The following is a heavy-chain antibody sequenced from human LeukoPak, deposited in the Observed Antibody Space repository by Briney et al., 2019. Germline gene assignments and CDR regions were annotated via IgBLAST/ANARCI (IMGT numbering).Heavy chain of an antibody. CDR2: IYYSGST. Sequence: SETLSLTCTVSGGSISSSSYYWGWIRQPPGKGLEWIGSIYYSGSTYYNPSLKSRVTISVDTSKNQFSLKLSSVTAADTAVYYCARGFDDFWSGYYPYYFDYWGQGTLVTVSS. J-gene: IGHJ4*02. D-gene: IGHD3-3*01. V-gene: IGHV4-39*07. CDR3: ARGFDDFWSGYYPYYFDY. CDR1: GGSISSSSYY.